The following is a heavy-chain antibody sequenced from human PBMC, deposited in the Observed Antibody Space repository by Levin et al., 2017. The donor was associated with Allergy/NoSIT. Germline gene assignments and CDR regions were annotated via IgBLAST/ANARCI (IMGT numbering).Heavy chain of an antibody. V-gene: IGHV4-61*02. J-gene: IGHJ6*03. CDR1: GGSISSGSYY. Sequence: SQTLSLTCTVSGGSISSGSYYWSWIRQPAGKGLEWIGRIYTSGSTNYNPSLKSRVTISVDTSKNQFSLKLSSVTAADTAVYYCASFGYSYGLPPFYYMDVWGKGTTVTVSS. CDR3: ASFGYSYGLPPFYYMDV. D-gene: IGHD5-18*01. CDR2: IYTSGST.